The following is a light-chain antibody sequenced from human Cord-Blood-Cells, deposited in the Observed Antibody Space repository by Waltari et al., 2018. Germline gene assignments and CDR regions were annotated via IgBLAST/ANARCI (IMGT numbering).Light chain of an antibody. V-gene: IGLV2-14*01. J-gene: IGLJ3*02. Sequence: QSALTQPASVSGSPGQSITISCTGTSSDVGGYNYVSCYQQHPGQAPKLMIYEVSNQPAGVSNRFSGSKSGNTASLTIAGLQAEDEADYYCSSYTSSSTVFGGGTKLTVL. CDR3: SSYTSSSTV. CDR1: SSDVGGYNY. CDR2: EVS.